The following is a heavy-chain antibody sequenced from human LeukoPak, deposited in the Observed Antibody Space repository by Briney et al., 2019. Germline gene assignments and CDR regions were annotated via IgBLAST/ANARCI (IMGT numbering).Heavy chain of an antibody. Sequence: SETLSLTCAVYGGSFSGYYWSWIRQPPGKGLEWIGEINHSGSTNYNPSLKSRVTISVDTSKNQFSLKLSSVTAADTAVYYCARGATVNAFDIWGQGTMVTVS. CDR2: INHSGST. D-gene: IGHD4-17*01. CDR1: GGSFSGYY. CDR3: ARGATVNAFDI. J-gene: IGHJ3*02. V-gene: IGHV4-34*01.